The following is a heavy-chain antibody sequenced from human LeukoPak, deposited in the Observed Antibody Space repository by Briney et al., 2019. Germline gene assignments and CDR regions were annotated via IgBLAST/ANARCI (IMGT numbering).Heavy chain of an antibody. CDR1: GFTFSSYG. D-gene: IGHD4-17*01. V-gene: IGHV3-30*18. J-gene: IGHJ4*02. Sequence: PGGSLRLSCAASGFTFSSYGMHWVRQAPGKGLEWVAVISYDGSNKYYADSVKGRFTISRDNSKNTLYLQMNSLRAEDTAVYYCAKDLGYGDPAFTGLGYWGQGTLVTVSS. CDR3: AKDLGYGDPAFTGLGY. CDR2: ISYDGSNK.